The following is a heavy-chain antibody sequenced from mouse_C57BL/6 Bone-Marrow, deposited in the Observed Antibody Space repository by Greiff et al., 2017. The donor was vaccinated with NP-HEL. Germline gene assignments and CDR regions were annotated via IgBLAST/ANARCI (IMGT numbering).Heavy chain of an antibody. Sequence: VKLMESGAELVRPGTSVKVSCKASGYAFTNYLIEWVKQRPGQGLEWIGVINPGSGGTNYNEKFKGKATLTADKSSSTAYMQLSSLTSEDSAVYFCALMGNYDWYFDVWGTGTTVTVSS. CDR3: ALMGNYDWYFDV. J-gene: IGHJ1*03. V-gene: IGHV1-54*01. D-gene: IGHD2-1*01. CDR1: GYAFTNYL. CDR2: INPGSGGT.